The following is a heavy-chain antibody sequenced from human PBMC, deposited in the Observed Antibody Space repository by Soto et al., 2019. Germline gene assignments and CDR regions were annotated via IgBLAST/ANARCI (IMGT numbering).Heavy chain of an antibody. D-gene: IGHD2-2*01. CDR3: ARDYPPRDIVVVPAAMSYYYYMDV. J-gene: IGHJ6*03. Sequence: EVQLVESGGGLVKPGGSLRLSCAASGFTFSSYSMNWVRQAPGKGLEWVSSISSSSSYIYYADSVKGRFTISRDNAKNSLYLQMNSLRAEDTAVYYCARDYPPRDIVVVPAAMSYYYYMDVWGKGTTVTVSS. CDR1: GFTFSSYS. CDR2: ISSSSSYI. V-gene: IGHV3-21*01.